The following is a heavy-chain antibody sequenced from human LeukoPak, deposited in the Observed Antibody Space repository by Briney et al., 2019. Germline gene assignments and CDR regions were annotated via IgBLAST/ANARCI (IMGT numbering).Heavy chain of an antibody. CDR2: ISGSGNS. CDR3: ARGGVFTVTTPDY. CDR1: GFAFSSYA. Sequence: GGSLRLSCAASGFAFSSYAMNWVRQAPGKGLEWVSVISGSGNSYYADSVKGRFTISRDNSKNTLYLHMNSLRAEDTAVYYCARGGVFTVTTPDYWGQGTLVTVSS. D-gene: IGHD4-17*01. V-gene: IGHV3-23*01. J-gene: IGHJ4*02.